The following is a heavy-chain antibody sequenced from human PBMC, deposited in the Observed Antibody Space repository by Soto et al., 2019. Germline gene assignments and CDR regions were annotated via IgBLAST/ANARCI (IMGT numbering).Heavy chain of an antibody. V-gene: IGHV4-30-4*01. D-gene: IGHD3-3*01. Sequence: LSLTCTVSGDSVSSVGFHWAWLRRPPGKGLEWIGYIYNGGSTYYRPSLESRMHMSLDATRSHYSLRLTSVTAADTAVYFCARAPVGLDTISYFDYWGQGKLVTVSS. CDR3: ARAPVGLDTISYFDY. CDR1: GDSVSSVGFH. J-gene: IGHJ4*02. CDR2: IYNGGST.